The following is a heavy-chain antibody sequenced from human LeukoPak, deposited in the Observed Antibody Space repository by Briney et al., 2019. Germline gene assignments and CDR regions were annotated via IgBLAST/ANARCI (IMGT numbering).Heavy chain of an antibody. V-gene: IGHV1-69*04. D-gene: IGHD3-10*01. CDR3: ARDLGGSGSLNWFDP. CDR1: GGTFSSYA. Sequence: GASVKVSCKASGGTFSSYAISWVRQAPGQGLEWMGRIIPILRIANYAQKFQGRVTITADKSTSTAYMELSSLRSEDTAVYYCARDLGGSGSLNWFDPWGQGTLVTVSS. J-gene: IGHJ5*02. CDR2: IIPILRIA.